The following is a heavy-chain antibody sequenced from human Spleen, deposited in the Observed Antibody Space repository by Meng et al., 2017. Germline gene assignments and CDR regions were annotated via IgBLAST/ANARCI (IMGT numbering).Heavy chain of an antibody. V-gene: IGHV3-15*01. CDR3: SGHVDY. J-gene: IGHJ4*01. CDR1: GFTFSNAW. CDR2: MKSNVDGGTV. Sequence: GESLKISCAASGFTFSNAWMTWVRQAPGKGLEWIGRMKSNVDGGTVDYAAAVKGRFFISRDDSENTFYLQMNSLKTEDTAVYYCSGHVDYWGRGTLVTFPS.